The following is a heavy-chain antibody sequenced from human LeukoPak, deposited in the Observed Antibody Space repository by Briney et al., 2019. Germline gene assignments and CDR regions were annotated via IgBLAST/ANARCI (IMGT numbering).Heavy chain of an antibody. V-gene: IGHV4-38-2*02. Sequence: SETLSLTCTVSGYSISSGYYWGWIRQPPGKGLEWIGSIYHSASTYYNPSLKSRVTISVDTSKNQFSLKLSSVTAADTAVYYCARDSKRYYDFWSGSKRTSGEFDYWGQGTLVTVSS. CDR1: GYSISSGYY. CDR3: ARDSKRYYDFWSGSKRTSGEFDY. CDR2: IYHSAST. J-gene: IGHJ4*02. D-gene: IGHD3-3*01.